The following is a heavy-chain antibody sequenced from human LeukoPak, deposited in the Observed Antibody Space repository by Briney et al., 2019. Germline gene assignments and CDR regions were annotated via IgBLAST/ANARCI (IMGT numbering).Heavy chain of an antibody. V-gene: IGHV3-11*04. CDR3: ARAEIGVLLRFGAEYFQQ. Sequence: GGSLRLSCAASGFTFSDYYMSWIRQAPGKGLEWVSYISSSGSTIYYADSVKGRFTISRDNAKNSLYLQMNSLRAEDTAVYYCARAEIGVLLRFGAEYFQQWGQGTLATVSS. J-gene: IGHJ1*01. CDR2: ISSSGSTI. CDR1: GFTFSDYY. D-gene: IGHD3-10*01.